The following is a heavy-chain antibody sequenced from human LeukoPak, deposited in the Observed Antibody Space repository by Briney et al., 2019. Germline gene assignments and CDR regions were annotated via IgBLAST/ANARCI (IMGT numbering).Heavy chain of an antibody. Sequence: SQTLSLTCTVSGDSISSGGYYWSWIRQPPGKGLEWIGYIYDGGSTNYNPSLKSRVTISVDTSKNQFSLKVSSVTAADTGVYYCASATEMAKVFSFDYWGQGTLVTVSS. J-gene: IGHJ4*02. CDR1: GDSISSGGYY. CDR3: ASATEMAKVFSFDY. V-gene: IGHV4-61*08. D-gene: IGHD2-8*01. CDR2: IYDGGST.